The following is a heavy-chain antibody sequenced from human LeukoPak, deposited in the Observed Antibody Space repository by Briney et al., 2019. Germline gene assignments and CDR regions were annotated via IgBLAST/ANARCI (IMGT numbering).Heavy chain of an antibody. D-gene: IGHD3-22*01. J-gene: IGHJ4*02. CDR2: ISGSGGST. CDR1: GFTFSSYS. Sequence: GGSLRLSCAASGFTFSSYSMNWVRQAPGKGLEWVSAISGSGGSTYYADPLKGRFTISRDNSKNTLYLQMNSLRAEDTALYYCAKDGIGGIYYDSSGYFDNWGQGTLVTVSS. V-gene: IGHV3-23*01. CDR3: AKDGIGGIYYDSSGYFDN.